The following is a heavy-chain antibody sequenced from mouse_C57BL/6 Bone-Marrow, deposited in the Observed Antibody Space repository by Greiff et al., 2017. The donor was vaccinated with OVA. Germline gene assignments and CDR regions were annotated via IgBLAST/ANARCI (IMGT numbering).Heavy chain of an antibody. CDR1: GFTFSDYY. D-gene: IGHD1-1*01. J-gene: IGHJ2*01. CDR2: INYDGSST. V-gene: IGHV5-16*01. Sequence: EVQRVESEGGLVQPGSSMKLSCTASGFTFSDYYMAWVRQVPEKGLEWVANINYDGSSTYYLDSLKSRFIISRDNAKNILYLQMSSLKSEDTATYYCAREDFDYYGSSLDYWGQGTTLTVSS. CDR3: AREDFDYYGSSLDY.